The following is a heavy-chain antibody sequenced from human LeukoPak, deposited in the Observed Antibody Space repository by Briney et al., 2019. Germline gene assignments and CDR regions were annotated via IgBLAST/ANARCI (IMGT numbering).Heavy chain of an antibody. D-gene: IGHD6-19*01. Sequence: SETLSLTCTVAGGSISRYYWSWIRQPPGEGLEWIGYIYYSGSTNYNPSLKRRVTISVDTSKNQFSLKLSSVTAADTAVYYCARDRPSYSSGWYVVGYWGQGTLVTVSS. V-gene: IGHV4-59*01. CDR1: GGSISRYY. J-gene: IGHJ4*02. CDR3: ARDRPSYSSGWYVVGY. CDR2: IYYSGST.